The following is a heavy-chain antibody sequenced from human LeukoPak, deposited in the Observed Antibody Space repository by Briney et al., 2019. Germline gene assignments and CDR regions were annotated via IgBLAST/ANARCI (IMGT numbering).Heavy chain of an antibody. CDR1: GYTFTSYG. D-gene: IGHD6-13*01. V-gene: IGHV1-18*01. CDR2: ISAYNGNT. Sequence: ASVKVSCKASGYTFTSYGISWVRQAPGQGLEWMGWISAYNGNTNYAQKLRGRVTMTTDTSTSTAYMELRSLRSDDTAVYYCARVSSSWYREAGWFDPWGQGTLVTVSS. J-gene: IGHJ5*02. CDR3: ARVSSSWYREAGWFDP.